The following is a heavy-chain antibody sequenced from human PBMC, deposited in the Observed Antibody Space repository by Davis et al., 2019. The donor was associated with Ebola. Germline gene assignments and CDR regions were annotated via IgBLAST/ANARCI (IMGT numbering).Heavy chain of an antibody. J-gene: IGHJ4*02. CDR1: GGSITSSSFY. V-gene: IGHV4-39*01. D-gene: IGHD5-18*01. CDR2: IYFSGST. Sequence: MPSETLSLTCIVSGGSITSSSFYWGWIRQPPGKGLEWIGSIYFSGSTLYNPSLKSRVTISVDTSKNQFSLKLSSVTAADTAVYYCARRTQLWLLDDYWGQGTLVTVSS. CDR3: ARRTQLWLLDDY.